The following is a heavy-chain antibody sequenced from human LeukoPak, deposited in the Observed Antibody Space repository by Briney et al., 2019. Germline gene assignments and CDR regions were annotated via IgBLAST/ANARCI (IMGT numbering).Heavy chain of an antibody. J-gene: IGHJ3*01. Sequence: GGSLRLSCAASGFIFSDYGMHWVRQAPGKGLGWVAVIWNDGSNTYYGDSVKGLFTISRDNSKNTLYLQMNSLRAEDTAVYYCARDNAGLVKHLDAFDLWGQGTMVTVAS. D-gene: IGHD1-26*01. V-gene: IGHV3-33*01. CDR1: GFIFSDYG. CDR3: ARDNAGLVKHLDAFDL. CDR2: IWNDGSNT.